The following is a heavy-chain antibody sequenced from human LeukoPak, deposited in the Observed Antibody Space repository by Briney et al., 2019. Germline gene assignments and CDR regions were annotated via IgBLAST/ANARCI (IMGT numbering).Heavy chain of an antibody. V-gene: IGHV1-2*02. Sequence: GASVKVSCRASGYTFTGYYMHWVRQALGQGLEWMGWINPNSGGTNYAQKFQGRVTMTRDTSISTAYMELSRPRSDDTAVYYCARARGRTRGSYYAGYWGQGTLVTVSS. J-gene: IGHJ4*02. CDR1: GYTFTGYY. CDR2: INPNSGGT. D-gene: IGHD1-26*01. CDR3: ARARGRTRGSYYAGY.